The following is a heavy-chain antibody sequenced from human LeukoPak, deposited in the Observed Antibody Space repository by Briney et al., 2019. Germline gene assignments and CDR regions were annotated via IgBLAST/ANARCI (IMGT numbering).Heavy chain of an antibody. CDR3: ARYSNDGGYFDY. V-gene: IGHV1-2*02. CDR2: INPNSGGT. Sequence: ASVKVSCKASGYTFTGYYMHWVRQAPGQGLEWMGWINPNSGGTYYAQKFQGRVTMSADKSINTAYLQWSGLKASDTAMYYCARYSNDGGYFDYWGQGTLVTVSS. CDR1: GYTFTGYY. D-gene: IGHD4-11*01. J-gene: IGHJ4*02.